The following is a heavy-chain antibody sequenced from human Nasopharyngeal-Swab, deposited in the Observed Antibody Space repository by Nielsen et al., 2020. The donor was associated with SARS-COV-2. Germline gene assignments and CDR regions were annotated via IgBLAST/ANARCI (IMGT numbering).Heavy chain of an antibody. CDR3: AKLGDLIVMGDYFRNP. CDR2: ISSSSSYI. J-gene: IGHJ5*02. Sequence: GQAPGKGLEWVSSISSSSSYIYYADSVKGRFTISRDNSKNTLYLQMNSLRAEDTAVYYCAKLGDLIVMGDYFRNPWGQGTLVTVSS. V-gene: IGHV3-21*04. D-gene: IGHD4-17*01.